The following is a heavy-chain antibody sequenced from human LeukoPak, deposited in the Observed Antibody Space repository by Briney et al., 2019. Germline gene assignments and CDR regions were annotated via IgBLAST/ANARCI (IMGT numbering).Heavy chain of an antibody. V-gene: IGHV3-48*04. D-gene: IGHD5-18*01. CDR2: ISSSGSTI. CDR1: GFTFSSYS. Sequence: GGSLSLSCAASGFTFSSYSMNWVRQAPGKGLEWVSYISSSGSTIYYADSVKGRFTISRDNAKNSLYLQMNSLRAEDTAVYYCARDLGYSYGNDYWGQGTLVTVSS. J-gene: IGHJ4*02. CDR3: ARDLGYSYGNDY.